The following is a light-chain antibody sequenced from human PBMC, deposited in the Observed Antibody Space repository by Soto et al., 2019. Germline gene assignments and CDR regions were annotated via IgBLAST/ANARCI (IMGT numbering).Light chain of an antibody. V-gene: IGLV7-46*01. CDR1: TGAVTSGHY. CDR2: DTS. Sequence: QAVVTQESSLTVSPGGTVTLTCGSSTGAVTSGHYPYWFQQRPGQAPKTLIYDTSSKHSWTPARFSGSLLGGRAALTLAGAQPEDEADYYCCSYAGNTLVVFGGGTKLTVL. CDR3: CSYAGNTLVV. J-gene: IGLJ2*01.